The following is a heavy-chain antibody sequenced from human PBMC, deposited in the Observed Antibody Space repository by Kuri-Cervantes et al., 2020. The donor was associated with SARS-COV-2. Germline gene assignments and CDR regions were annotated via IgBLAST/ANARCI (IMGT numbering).Heavy chain of an antibody. CDR3: AREEGGELGEAFDY. J-gene: IGHJ4*02. D-gene: IGHD7-27*01. CDR1: GFTFSGYS. Sequence: GGSLRLSCAASGFTFSGYSMNWIRQAPGKGLGWVASIDSSSYYIYHADSVKGRLTISRDNAKTSLYLQMNSLKLEDTAVYYCAREEGGELGEAFDYWGQGALVTVSS. V-gene: IGHV3-21*01. CDR2: IDSSSYYI.